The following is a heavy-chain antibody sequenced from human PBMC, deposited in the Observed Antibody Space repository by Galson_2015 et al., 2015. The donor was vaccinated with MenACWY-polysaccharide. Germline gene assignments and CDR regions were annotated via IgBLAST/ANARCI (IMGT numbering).Heavy chain of an antibody. CDR3: AARRGYGVFDS. CDR1: RFTVSNNY. J-gene: IGHJ4*02. D-gene: IGHD5-18*01. Sequence: SLRLSCAASRFTVSNNYMSWVRQAPGKGLEWVSVIYTGGSTYYADSVKGRFTISRDNSKNTLYLQMNSLRADDTAVYYCAARRGYGVFDSWGQGTLVIVSS. CDR2: IYTGGST. V-gene: IGHV3-66*01.